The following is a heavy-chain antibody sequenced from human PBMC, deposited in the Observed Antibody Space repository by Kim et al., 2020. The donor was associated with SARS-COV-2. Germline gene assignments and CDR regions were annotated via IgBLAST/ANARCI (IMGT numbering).Heavy chain of an antibody. J-gene: IGHJ5*02. D-gene: IGHD5-12*01. CDR2: ISGSGGST. Sequence: GGSLRLSCAASGFTFSSYAMSWVRQAPGKGLEWVSAISGSGGSTYYADSVKGRFTISRDNSKNTLYLQMNSLRAEDTAVYYCAKDPYIRGYSGYDPLSVAAWGQGTLVTVSS. CDR1: GFTFSSYA. CDR3: AKDPYIRGYSGYDPLSVAA. V-gene: IGHV3-23*01.